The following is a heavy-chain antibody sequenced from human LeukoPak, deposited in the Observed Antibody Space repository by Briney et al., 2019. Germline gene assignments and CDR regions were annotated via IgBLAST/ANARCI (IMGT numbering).Heavy chain of an antibody. D-gene: IGHD5-12*01. CDR1: GGSFSGYY. CDR2: INHSGST. CDR3: AGGVYNIVATRGRAYFDY. Sequence: SETLSLTCAVYGGSFSGYYWSWIRQPPGKGLEWIGEINHSGSTNYNPSLKSRVTTSVDTSKNQFSLKLSSVTAADTAVYYCAGGVYNIVATRGRAYFDYWGQGTLVTVSS. J-gene: IGHJ4*02. V-gene: IGHV4-34*01.